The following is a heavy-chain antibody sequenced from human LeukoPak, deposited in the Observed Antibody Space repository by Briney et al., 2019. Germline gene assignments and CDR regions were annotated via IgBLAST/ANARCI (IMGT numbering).Heavy chain of an antibody. J-gene: IGHJ3*02. V-gene: IGHV3-21*01. Sequence: GGSLRLSCAASGFTFSSYAMNWVRQAPGKGLEWVSSISLTSNDIYYAASVRGRFTISGDNAKNSLYLQMNSLRAEDTAVYYCARDYVTTVVTGAFDIWGQGTMVTVSS. CDR1: GFTFSSYA. CDR3: ARDYVTTVVTGAFDI. CDR2: ISLTSNDI. D-gene: IGHD4-23*01.